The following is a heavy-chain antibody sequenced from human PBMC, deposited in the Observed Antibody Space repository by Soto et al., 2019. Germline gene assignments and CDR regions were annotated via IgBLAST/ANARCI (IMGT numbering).Heavy chain of an antibody. J-gene: IGHJ4*02. CDR1: GFTVSNNY. V-gene: IGHV3-53*01. CDR3: AAEPGGGGY. CDR2: IYSGGYT. Sequence: EVQLVESGGGLIQPGGSLRLSCAVSGFTVSNNYMSWVRQAPGKGLEGVSVIYSGGYTAYGDSVKGRFTISRDNSKNTLSLQRNARSAADTALYYWAAEPGGGGYWGQGTLVTVSS. D-gene: IGHD3-10*01.